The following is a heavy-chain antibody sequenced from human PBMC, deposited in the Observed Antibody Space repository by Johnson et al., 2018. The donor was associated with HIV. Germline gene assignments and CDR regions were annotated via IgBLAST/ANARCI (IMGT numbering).Heavy chain of an antibody. CDR3: ARGASDDSSGYRILGYAFDI. CDR2: IGSAGDT. Sequence: VQLVESGGGLVQPGGSLRLSCTASGFTFSSYDMHWVRQAPGKGLEWVSAIGSAGDTYYPDSVKGRFTIPRENAKTSFYLQMNSLRAGDTAVYYCARGASDDSSGYRILGYAFDIWGQGTMVTVSS. CDR1: GFTFSSYD. D-gene: IGHD3-22*01. V-gene: IGHV3-13*01. J-gene: IGHJ3*02.